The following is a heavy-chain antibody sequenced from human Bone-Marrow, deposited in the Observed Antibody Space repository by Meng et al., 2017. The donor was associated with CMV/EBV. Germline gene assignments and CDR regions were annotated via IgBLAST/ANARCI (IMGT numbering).Heavy chain of an antibody. Sequence: ASVKVSCKASGYTFTSYDINWVRQATGQGLEWMGWMNPNSGNTGYAQKFQGRVTMTRNTSISTAYMELSSLRSEDTAVYYCARVPIVGATWSGWYFDLWGRGTLVTVSS. V-gene: IGHV1-8*01. CDR3: ARVPIVGATWSGWYFDL. CDR1: GYTFTSYD. CDR2: MNPNSGNT. D-gene: IGHD1-26*01. J-gene: IGHJ2*01.